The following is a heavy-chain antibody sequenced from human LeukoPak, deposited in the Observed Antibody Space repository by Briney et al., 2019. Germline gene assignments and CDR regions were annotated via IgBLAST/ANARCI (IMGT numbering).Heavy chain of an antibody. V-gene: IGHV3-11*04. CDR1: GFTFSDYY. J-gene: IGHJ4*02. CDR2: ISSSGSTI. CDR3: ASRRGRRGHVYCGGDCLVDY. D-gene: IGHD2-21*02. Sequence: PGGSLRLSCAASGFTFSDYYMSWIRQAPGKGLEWVSYISSSGSTIYYADSVKGRFTISRDNAKNSLYLQMNSLRAEDTAVYYCASRRGRRGHVYCGGDCLVDYWGQGTLVTVSS.